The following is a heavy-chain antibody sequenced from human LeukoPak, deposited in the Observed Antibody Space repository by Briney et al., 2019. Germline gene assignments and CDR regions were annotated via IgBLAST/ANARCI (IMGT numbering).Heavy chain of an antibody. CDR1: GYTFTGYY. CDR3: ARSMTTVTDGWFDP. D-gene: IGHD4-11*01. J-gene: IGHJ5*02. V-gene: IGHV1-2*02. Sequence: GASVKVSCKASGYTFTGYYMHWVRQAPGQGLEWMGWINPNSGGTNYAQKFQGRVTMTRDTSISTAHMELSRLRSDDTAVYYCARSMTTVTDGWFDPWGQGTLVTVSS. CDR2: INPNSGGT.